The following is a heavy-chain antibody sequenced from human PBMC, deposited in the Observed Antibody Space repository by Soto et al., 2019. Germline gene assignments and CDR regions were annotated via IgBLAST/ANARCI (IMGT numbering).Heavy chain of an antibody. CDR1: GGSFSGYY. J-gene: IGHJ5*02. CDR2: INHSGST. V-gene: IGHV4-34*01. D-gene: IGHD3-10*01. CDR3: ARVGGRNWNDN. Sequence: TSETLSLTCAVYGGSFSGYYWSWIRQPPGKGLEWIGEINHSGSTNYNPSLKSRVTISVDTSKNQFSLKLSSVTAADTAVYYCARVGGRNWNDNWGQGTLVTVSS.